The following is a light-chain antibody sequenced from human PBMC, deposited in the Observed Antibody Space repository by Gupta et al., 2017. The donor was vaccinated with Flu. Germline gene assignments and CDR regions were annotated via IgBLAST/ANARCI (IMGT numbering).Light chain of an antibody. V-gene: IGKV3-15*01. Sequence: EILMTQSPATLSVSTGERATLSCRASQSISSSVAWYQQKPGQAPRLLMYDASTRATGVPARFSGSGSGTEFTLTISSLQSEDFAVYYCQQYNNWPPSWTFGQGTKVEIK. J-gene: IGKJ1*01. CDR2: DAS. CDR3: QQYNNWPPSWT. CDR1: QSISSS.